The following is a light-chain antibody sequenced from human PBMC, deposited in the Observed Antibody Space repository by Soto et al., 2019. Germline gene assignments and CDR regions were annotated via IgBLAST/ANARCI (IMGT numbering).Light chain of an antibody. CDR1: QSVPGKF. V-gene: IGKV3-20*01. Sequence: ESVLTQSPGTLSLSPGERATLSCRASQSVPGKFLAWYQQKPGQAPRLLIYGASSRATGIPDRFSGSGSGTDFTLTISRLEPEDFAVYYCQQYVSLPITFGQGTRLEIK. CDR2: GAS. CDR3: QQYVSLPIT. J-gene: IGKJ5*01.